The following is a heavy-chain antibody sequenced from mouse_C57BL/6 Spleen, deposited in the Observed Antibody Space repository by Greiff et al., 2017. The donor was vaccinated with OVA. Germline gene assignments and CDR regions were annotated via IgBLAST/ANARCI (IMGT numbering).Heavy chain of an antibody. V-gene: IGHV6-3*01. CDR3: TGGGGQILFDY. J-gene: IGHJ2*01. CDR2: IRLKSDNYAT. CDR1: GFTFSNYW. Sequence: EVKLMESGGGLVQPGGSMKLSCVASGFTFSNYWMNWVRQSPEKGLEWVAQIRLKSDNYATHYAESVKGRFTISRDDSKSSVYLQMNNLRAEDTGIYYCTGGGGQILFDYWGQGTTLTVSS.